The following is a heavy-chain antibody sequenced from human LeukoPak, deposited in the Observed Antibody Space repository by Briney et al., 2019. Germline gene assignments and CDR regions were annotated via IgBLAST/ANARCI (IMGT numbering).Heavy chain of an antibody. CDR3: AREDLAGYSSSWYGI. J-gene: IGHJ4*02. CDR1: GGSISTYY. CDR2: IYYSGST. D-gene: IGHD6-13*01. Sequence: SSETLSLTCTVSGGSISTYYWSWIRQPPGKGLEWIGYIYYSGSTHYNPSLKSRVTISVDTSKNQFSLKLSSVTAADTAVYYCAREDLAGYSSSWYGIWGQGTLVTVSS. V-gene: IGHV4-59*12.